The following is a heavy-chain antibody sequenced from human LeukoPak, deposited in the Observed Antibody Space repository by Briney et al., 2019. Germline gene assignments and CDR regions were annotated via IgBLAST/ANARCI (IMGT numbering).Heavy chain of an antibody. CDR2: IRYDGSNK. Sequence: GGSLRLSCAASGFTFSSYGMHWVRQAPGKGLEWVAFIRYDGSNKYYADSVKGRFTISRDNAKNSLYLQTNSLRAEDTAVYYCASVAMKEPHDAFDIWGQGTMVTVSS. CDR3: ASVAMKEPHDAFDI. CDR1: GFTFSSYG. V-gene: IGHV3-30*02. J-gene: IGHJ3*02. D-gene: IGHD5/OR15-5a*01.